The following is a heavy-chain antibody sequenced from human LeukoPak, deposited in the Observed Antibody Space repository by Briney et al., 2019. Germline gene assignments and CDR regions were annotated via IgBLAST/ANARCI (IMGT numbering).Heavy chain of an antibody. CDR2: VRSKAYGGTT. CDR1: GFTFGDYA. V-gene: IGHV3-49*04. J-gene: IGHJ4*02. CDR3: TRDQTPYY. Sequence: GGSLRLSCTASGFTFGDYAMTWVRQAPGKGLEWVGFVRSKAYGGTTEYAASVKGRFTISRDDSKSIAYLQMNSLKTEDTAVYYCTRDQTPYYWGQGTLVTVSS.